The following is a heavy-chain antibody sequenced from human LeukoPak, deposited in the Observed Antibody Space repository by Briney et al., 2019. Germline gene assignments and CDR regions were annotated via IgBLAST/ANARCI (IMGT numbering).Heavy chain of an antibody. CDR1: GGTFSSYA. CDR3: ARDSGSSSDTYYFDY. V-gene: IGHV1-69*05. D-gene: IGHD6-6*01. Sequence: ASVKVSCKASGGTFSSYAISWVRQAPGQGLEWMGGIIPIFGTANYAQKFQGRVTITTDESTSTAYMELSSLRSEDTAVYYCARDSGSSSDTYYFDYWGQGTLVTVSS. J-gene: IGHJ4*02. CDR2: IIPIFGTA.